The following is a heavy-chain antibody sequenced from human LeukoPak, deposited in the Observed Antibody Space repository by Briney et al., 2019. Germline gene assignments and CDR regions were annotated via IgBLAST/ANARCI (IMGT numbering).Heavy chain of an antibody. CDR1: GGTFSSYA. Sequence: ASVKVSCKASGGTFSSYAISWVRQAPGQGLEWMGGIIPIFGAANYAQKFQGRVTITTDESTSTAYMELSSLRSEDTAVYYCVSDEGGNWFDPWGQGTLVTVSS. V-gene: IGHV1-69*05. D-gene: IGHD3-16*02. CDR3: VSDEGGNWFDP. J-gene: IGHJ5*02. CDR2: IIPIFGAA.